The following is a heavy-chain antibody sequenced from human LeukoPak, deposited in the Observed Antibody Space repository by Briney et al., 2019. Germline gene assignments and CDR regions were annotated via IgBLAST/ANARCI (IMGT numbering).Heavy chain of an antibody. CDR3: ARLGRTYYDFWSGP. CDR2: ISYSGST. J-gene: IGHJ5*02. D-gene: IGHD3-3*01. V-gene: IGHV4-39*01. CDR1: GASISSSSYY. Sequence: PSETLSLTCTVSGASISSSSYYWGWIRQPPGKGLEWIGSISYSGSTYYNPSLKSRVTVSVDTSKNQFSLKLTSVTAADTAVYYCARLGRTYYDFWSGPWGQGTLVTVSS.